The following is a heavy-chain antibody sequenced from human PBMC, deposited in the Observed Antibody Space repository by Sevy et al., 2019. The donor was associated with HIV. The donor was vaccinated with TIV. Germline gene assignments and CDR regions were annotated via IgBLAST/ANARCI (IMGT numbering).Heavy chain of an antibody. CDR1: GFTFTYAW. CDR3: STDPIILLLVTDGMDV. Sequence: GGSLRLSCAASGFTFTYAWMTWVRQAPGKGLEWLGRIKSKADCGTIDHAAPVKGRFTISRDDSKNTLYLQMNSLKTEDTGVYYCSTDPIILLLVTDGMDVWGRGTTVTVSS. D-gene: IGHD2-8*02. J-gene: IGHJ6*02. CDR2: IKSKADCGTI. V-gene: IGHV3-15*01.